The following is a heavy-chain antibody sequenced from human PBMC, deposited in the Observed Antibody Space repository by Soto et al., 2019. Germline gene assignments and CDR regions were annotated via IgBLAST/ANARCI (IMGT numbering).Heavy chain of an antibody. CDR3: ASSYGDYDSYFDY. D-gene: IGHD4-17*01. J-gene: IGHJ4*02. CDR1: GGTFSSYT. CDR2: IIPILGIA. V-gene: IGHV1-69*02. Sequence: QVQLVQSGAEVKKPGSSVKVSCKASGGTFSSYTISWVRQAPGQGLEWMGRIIPILGIANYAQKFQGRVKITADKSKRTAYMALSRLRSEDTAVYYCASSYGDYDSYFDYWGQGTLVTVSS.